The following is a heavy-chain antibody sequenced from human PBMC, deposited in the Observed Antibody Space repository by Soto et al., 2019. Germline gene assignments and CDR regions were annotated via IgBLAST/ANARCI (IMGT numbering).Heavy chain of an antibody. CDR3: AKDRMYSSSWYFFFGY. Sequence: GGSLRLSCAASGFTFSSYAMSWVRQAPGKGLEWVSAISGSGGSTYYADSVKGRFTISRDNSKNTLYLQMNSLRAEDTFVYYCAKDRMYSSSWYFFFGYWGQGTLVTVSS. D-gene: IGHD6-13*01. V-gene: IGHV3-23*01. J-gene: IGHJ4*02. CDR1: GFTFSSYA. CDR2: ISGSGGST.